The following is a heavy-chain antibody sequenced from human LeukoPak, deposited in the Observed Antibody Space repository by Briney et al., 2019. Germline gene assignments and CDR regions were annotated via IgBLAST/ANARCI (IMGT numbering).Heavy chain of an antibody. J-gene: IGHJ5*02. CDR1: GDSINNHY. D-gene: IGHD1-1*01. CDR2: IYTRGST. CDR3: ARHWIETTKTYSYWFDP. Sequence: SETLSLTCTVSGDSINNHYWGWIRQPPCKGLEWTGFIYTRGSTNYNPSLKSRVTMPGDTSKNQGSLTLNSVTAADTAVYYCARHWIETTKTYSYWFDPWGQGTLVTVSP. V-gene: IGHV4-4*09.